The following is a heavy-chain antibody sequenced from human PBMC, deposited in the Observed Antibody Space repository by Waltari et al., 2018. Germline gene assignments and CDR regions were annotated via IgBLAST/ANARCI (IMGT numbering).Heavy chain of an antibody. D-gene: IGHD1-26*01. CDR3: ARPFYDPNTYSGGF. Sequence: QEQLVQSGPEVKKPGAAVTVSCTASGYTFTNYKLFRLRRAPGQGLEWLGWINPNTGATDYGQKFQGRISMTRDTDSNTAYMQLSGLRFVDTAVYYCARPFYDPNTYSGGFWGQGTLVTVSS. V-gene: IGHV1-2*02. CDR2: INPNTGAT. J-gene: IGHJ4*02. CDR1: GYTFTNYK.